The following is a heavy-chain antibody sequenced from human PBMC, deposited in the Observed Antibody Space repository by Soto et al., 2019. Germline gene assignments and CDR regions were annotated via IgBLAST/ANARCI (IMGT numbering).Heavy chain of an antibody. CDR3: ARGRAAAAGKNYYGMDV. Sequence: PSETLSLTCTVSGGSISSGDYYWSWIRQPPGKGLEWIGYIYYSGSTNYNPSLKSRVTISVDTSKNQFSLKLSSVTAADTAVYYCARGRAAAAGKNYYGMDVWGQGTTVTVSS. CDR2: IYYSGST. D-gene: IGHD6-13*01. V-gene: IGHV4-30-4*01. J-gene: IGHJ6*02. CDR1: GGSISSGDYY.